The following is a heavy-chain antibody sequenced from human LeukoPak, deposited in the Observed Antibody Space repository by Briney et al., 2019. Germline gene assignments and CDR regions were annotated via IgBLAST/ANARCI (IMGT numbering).Heavy chain of an antibody. D-gene: IGHD3-22*01. V-gene: IGHV1-18*01. CDR1: GYTFTSYG. J-gene: IGHJ5*02. Sequence: ASVKVSCKASGYTFTSYGISWVRQAPGQGLERMGWISAYNGNTNYAQKLQGRVTMTTDTSTSTAYMELRSLRSDDTAVYYCARVSSGMLYNWFDPWGQGTLVTVSS. CDR2: ISAYNGNT. CDR3: ARVSSGMLYNWFDP.